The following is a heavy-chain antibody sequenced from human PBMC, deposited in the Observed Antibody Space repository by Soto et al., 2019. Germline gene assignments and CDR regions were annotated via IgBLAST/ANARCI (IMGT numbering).Heavy chain of an antibody. CDR2: ISGSGGST. V-gene: IGHV3-23*01. D-gene: IGHD3-9*01. J-gene: IGHJ4*02. CDR3: AKDNYDILTGRVFDY. Sequence: GGSLRLSCAASGFTFSSYAMSWVRQAPGKGLEWVSAISGSGGSTYYADSVKGRFTISRDNSKNTLYLQMNSLRAEDTAVYYCAKDNYDILTGRVFDYWGQGTLVTVSS. CDR1: GFTFSSYA.